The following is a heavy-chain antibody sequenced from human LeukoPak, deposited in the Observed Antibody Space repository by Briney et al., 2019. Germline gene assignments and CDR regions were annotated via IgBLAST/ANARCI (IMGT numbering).Heavy chain of an antibody. V-gene: IGHV3-23*01. CDR2: ITGSGSST. J-gene: IGHJ4*02. CDR3: AKKSVSEIPPIH. CDR1: GFIFSNYA. Sequence: GGSLRLSCAASGFIFSNYAMSWVRQAPGKRLEWVSGITGSGSSTYYADSVKGRFSISRDNSKNTLYLQMNSLRVEDTAVYYCAKKSVSEIPPIHWGQGTLVTVSS. D-gene: IGHD5/OR15-5a*01.